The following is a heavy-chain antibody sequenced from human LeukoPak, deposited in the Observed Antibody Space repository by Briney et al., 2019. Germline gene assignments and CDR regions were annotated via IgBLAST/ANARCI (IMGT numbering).Heavy chain of an antibody. CDR2: ISGSGGST. D-gene: IGHD6-19*01. CDR1: GFTFSSYA. Sequence: GSLRLSCAASGFTFSSYAMSWVRQAPGKGLEWVSAISGSGGSTHYADSVKGRFTISRDNSKNTLYLQMNSLRAEDTAVYYCAKYSGWYGPEYYFDYWGQGTLVTVSS. CDR3: AKYSGWYGPEYYFDY. V-gene: IGHV3-23*01. J-gene: IGHJ4*02.